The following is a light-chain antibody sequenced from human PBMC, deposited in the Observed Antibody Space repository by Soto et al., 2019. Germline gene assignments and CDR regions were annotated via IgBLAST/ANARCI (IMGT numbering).Light chain of an antibody. Sequence: ELVLTQSPGTLSLSPGERATLSCRASQSVSSNYLAWYQQKPGQAPRLLVYGASIRATGIPDRFSGSGSGTDLTLTISRVEPEDFAVYYCQHYGSSPFTFGPGTKVDIK. CDR1: QSVSSNY. CDR3: QHYGSSPFT. V-gene: IGKV3-20*01. CDR2: GAS. J-gene: IGKJ3*01.